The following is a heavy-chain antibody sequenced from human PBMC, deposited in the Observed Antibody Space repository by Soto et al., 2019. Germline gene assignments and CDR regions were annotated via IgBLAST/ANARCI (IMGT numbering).Heavy chain of an antibody. CDR2: ISYSGTT. CDR3: ARDHRSLFDY. CDR1: GGSVNSVTYF. J-gene: IGHJ4*02. Sequence: ETLSLTCAVSGGSVNSVTYFWTWIRQSPETGLEWIGYISYSGTTNYNPSLQSRVTMSVDTSKNQFSLKLSSVTAADTAVYFCARDHRSLFDYWGQGVLVTVSS. V-gene: IGHV4-61*01. D-gene: IGHD3-10*01.